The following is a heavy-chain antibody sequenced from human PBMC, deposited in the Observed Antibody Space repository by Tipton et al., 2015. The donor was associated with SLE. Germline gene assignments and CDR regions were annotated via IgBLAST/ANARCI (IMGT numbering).Heavy chain of an antibody. J-gene: IGHJ3*02. CDR1: GFTFSNYN. CDR2: ISSSSSNI. Sequence: SLRLSCAASGFTFSNYNMNWVRQAPGKGLEWVSSISSSSSNIYYADSVKGRFTISRDNAKNSLYLQMNSLRAEDTAVYYCARQGSSGYFKDAFDIWGQGTMVTVSS. CDR3: ARQGSSGYFKDAFDI. D-gene: IGHD3-22*01. V-gene: IGHV3-21*03.